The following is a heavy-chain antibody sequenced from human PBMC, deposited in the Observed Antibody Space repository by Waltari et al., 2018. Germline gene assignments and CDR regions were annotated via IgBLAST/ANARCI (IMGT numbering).Heavy chain of an antibody. CDR1: GGSFSGYY. Sequence: QVQLQQWGAGLLKPSETMSLTCAVYGGSFSGYYWSWIRQPPGTGLEWIGEINHSGSTNYNPSLKSRVTISVDTSKNQFSLKLSSVTAADTAVYYCARRRGTYYYDSSGYYYFDYWGQGTLVTVSS. CDR3: ARRRGTYYYDSSGYYYFDY. CDR2: INHSGST. J-gene: IGHJ4*02. V-gene: IGHV4-34*01. D-gene: IGHD3-22*01.